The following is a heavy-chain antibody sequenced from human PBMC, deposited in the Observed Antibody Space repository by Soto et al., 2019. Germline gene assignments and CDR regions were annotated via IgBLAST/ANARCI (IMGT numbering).Heavy chain of an antibody. CDR1: GGSISSGGYS. Sequence: QLQLQESGSGLVKPSQTLSLTCAVSGGSISSGGYSWSWIRQPPGKGLEWIGYMYHSGSTYYNPSRMRRVSLSIDRSNDQFSLKLSSLPAADTAVYYRARVPDYWGQGILVTVSS. CDR2: MYHSGST. J-gene: IGHJ4*02. CDR3: ARVPDY. D-gene: IGHD2-2*01. V-gene: IGHV4-30-2*01.